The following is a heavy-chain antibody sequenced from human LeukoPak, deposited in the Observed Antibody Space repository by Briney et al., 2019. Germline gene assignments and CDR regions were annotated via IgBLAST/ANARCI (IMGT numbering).Heavy chain of an antibody. D-gene: IGHD6-19*01. J-gene: IGHJ4*02. CDR2: INYDGSET. V-gene: IGHV3-7*01. Sequence: PGGSLRLSCSASGFSFRNYWMSWVRQAPGKGLEWVANINYDGSETHYVDSVKGRFTISRDNARNSVYLQLNGLGAEDTAVCSCARHDGDGWFCVQYWGRGTLVTVT. CDR3: ARHDGDGWFCVQY. CDR1: GFSFRNYW.